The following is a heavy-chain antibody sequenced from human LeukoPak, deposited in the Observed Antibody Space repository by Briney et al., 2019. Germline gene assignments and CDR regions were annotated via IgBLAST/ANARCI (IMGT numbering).Heavy chain of an antibody. Sequence: SETLSLTCTVSGGSISSSGYYWGWIRQPPGKGLEWIGSLCYGVVTYYNPSHKSRVTISVDTSKNQFSLKLSSVTAADTAVYYCAETGSMGLRIDYWGRGTLVTVSS. CDR3: AETGSMGLRIDY. J-gene: IGHJ4*02. CDR1: GGSISSSGYY. V-gene: IGHV4-39*07. D-gene: IGHD7-27*01. CDR2: LCYGVVT.